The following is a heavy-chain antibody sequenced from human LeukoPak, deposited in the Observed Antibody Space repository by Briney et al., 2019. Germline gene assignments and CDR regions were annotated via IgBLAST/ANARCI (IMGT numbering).Heavy chain of an antibody. D-gene: IGHD3-10*01. J-gene: IGHJ4*02. CDR1: GDSVTTGDYS. CDR2: MYYTGNA. CDR3: ARYFPRFGESFDY. Sequence: PSETLSLTCTVSGDSVTTGDYSWSWIRQSPGKGLEWIGYMYYTGNAYFNPSLKSRPSISLDPSKNQFSLRLSSVTAADTAVYYCARYFPRFGESFDYWGQGTLVTVSS. V-gene: IGHV4-30-4*01.